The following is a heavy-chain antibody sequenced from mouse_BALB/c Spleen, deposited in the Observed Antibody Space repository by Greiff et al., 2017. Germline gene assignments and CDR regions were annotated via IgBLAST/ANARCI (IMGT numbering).Heavy chain of an antibody. CDR1: GYTFTSYW. V-gene: IGHV1S22*01. J-gene: IGHJ2*01. CDR3: TRGYYGFFDY. D-gene: IGHD1-2*01. Sequence: LQQPGSELVRPGASVKLSCKASGYTFTSYWMHWVKQRHGQGLEWIGNIYPGSGSTNYDEKFKSKDTLTVDTSSSTAYMHLSSLTSEDSAVYYCTRGYYGFFDYWGQGTTLTVSS. CDR2: IYPGSGST.